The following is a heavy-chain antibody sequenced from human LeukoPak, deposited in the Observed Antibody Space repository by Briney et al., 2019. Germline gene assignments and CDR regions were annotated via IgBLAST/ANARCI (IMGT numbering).Heavy chain of an antibody. CDR1: GVSFSGYH. D-gene: IGHD4-17*01. V-gene: IGHV4-34*01. CDR2: INDRGHT. Sequence: PSETLSLTCAVYGVSFSGYHWNWIRQFPGKGLEWIGEINDRGHTNYNPSLESRVTISVDTSKRQFSLKLNSVTAAGTAVYYCARDPTTEPNIAYYFDFWGQGTLVTVSS. J-gene: IGHJ4*02. CDR3: ARDPTTEPNIAYYFDF.